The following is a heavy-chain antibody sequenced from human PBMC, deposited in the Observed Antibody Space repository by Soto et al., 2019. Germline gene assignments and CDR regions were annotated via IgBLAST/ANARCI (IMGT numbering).Heavy chain of an antibody. CDR2: IYYSGST. J-gene: IGHJ4*02. D-gene: IGHD2-15*01. CDR1: GGYISSYY. CDR3: ARGGGSPDY. V-gene: IGHV4-59*01. Sequence: QVQLQESGPGLVKPSETLSLTCTVSGGYISSYYWSWIRQPPGKGLEWIGYIYYSGSTNYNPSLKIRVTISVDTSKNQFSLKLSSVTAADTAVYYCARGGGSPDYWDQGTLVTVSS.